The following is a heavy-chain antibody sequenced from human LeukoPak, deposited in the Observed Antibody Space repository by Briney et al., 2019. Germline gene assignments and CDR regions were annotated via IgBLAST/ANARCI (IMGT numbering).Heavy chain of an antibody. Sequence: GGSLRLSCAASGFTFSSYEMNWVRQAPGKGLEWVSYISSSGSTIYYADSVKGRFTISRDNAKNSLYLQMNSLRAEDTAVYYCAREEVYYADYWGQGTLVTVSP. V-gene: IGHV3-48*03. D-gene: IGHD3-10*01. CDR2: ISSSGSTI. J-gene: IGHJ4*02. CDR3: AREEVYYADY. CDR1: GFTFSSYE.